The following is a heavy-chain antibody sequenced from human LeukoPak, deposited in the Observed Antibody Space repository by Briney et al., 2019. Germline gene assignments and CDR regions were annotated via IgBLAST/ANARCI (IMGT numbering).Heavy chain of an antibody. CDR1: GFTFSSYW. J-gene: IGHJ3*02. CDR2: INSDGSST. CDR3: ASPLVGASDYAFDI. D-gene: IGHD1-26*01. Sequence: TGGSLRLSCAASGFTFSSYWMHWVRQAPGKGLVWVSRINSDGSSTSYADSVKGRFTISRDNAKNTLYLQMNSLRAEDTAVYYCASPLVGASDYAFDIWGQGTMVTVSS. V-gene: IGHV3-74*01.